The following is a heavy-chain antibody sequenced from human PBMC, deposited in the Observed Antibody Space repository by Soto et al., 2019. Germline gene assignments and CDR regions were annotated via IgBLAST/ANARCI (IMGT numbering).Heavy chain of an antibody. V-gene: IGHV4-4*02. CDR2: IYHSGST. CDR1: GGSISSSSW. D-gene: IGHD6-13*01. J-gene: IGHJ5*02. Sequence: SETLSLTCAVSGGSISSSSWWSWVRQPPGKGLEWIGEIYHSGSTNYNPSLKSRVTISVDKSKNQFSLKLSSVTAADTAVYYCARGGIPGIPAAGRTFDPWGQGTLVTVS. CDR3: ARGGIPGIPAAGRTFDP.